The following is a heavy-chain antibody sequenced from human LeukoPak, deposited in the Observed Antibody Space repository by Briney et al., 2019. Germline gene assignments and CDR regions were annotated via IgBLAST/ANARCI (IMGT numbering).Heavy chain of an antibody. Sequence: ASVKVSCKASGYTFTGYYMHWVRQAPGQGLEWMGWIYPNSGGTNYAQKFQGRVTMTRDTSISTAYMELSRLRSDDTAVYYCARGPQRYFDWLLFLGDDAFDIWGQGTMVTVSS. CDR2: IYPNSGGT. J-gene: IGHJ3*02. D-gene: IGHD3-9*01. CDR3: ARGPQRYFDWLLFLGDDAFDI. CDR1: GYTFTGYY. V-gene: IGHV1-2*02.